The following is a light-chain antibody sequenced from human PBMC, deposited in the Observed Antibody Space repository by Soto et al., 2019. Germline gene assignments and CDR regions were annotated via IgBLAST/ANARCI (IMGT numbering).Light chain of an antibody. CDR3: QSYDSSLSGGV. CDR2: GNN. CDR1: SSNIGAAYD. J-gene: IGLJ3*02. Sequence: QSVLTQPPSVSGAPGQKVTISCTRSSSNIGAAYDVHWYQHLPGTAPKLLIYGNNNRPSGVPDRFSGSKSGTSASLAITGLQAEDEADYYCQSYDSSLSGGVFGGGTKLTFL. V-gene: IGLV1-40*01.